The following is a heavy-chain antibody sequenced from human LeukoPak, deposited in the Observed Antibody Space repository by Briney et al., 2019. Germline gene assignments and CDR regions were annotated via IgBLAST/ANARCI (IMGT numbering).Heavy chain of an antibody. CDR2: ISSSGSTI. CDR1: GLSFLSYS. J-gene: IGHJ6*04. V-gene: IGHV3-48*04. D-gene: IGHD3-10*02. Sequence: PGGSLRLSCAASGLSFLSYSMNWVRQAPGKGLEWVSYISSSGSTIYYADSVKGRFTISRDNAKNSLYLQMNSLGAEGTAVYYCAELGITMIGGVWGKGTTVTISS. CDR3: AELGITMIGGV.